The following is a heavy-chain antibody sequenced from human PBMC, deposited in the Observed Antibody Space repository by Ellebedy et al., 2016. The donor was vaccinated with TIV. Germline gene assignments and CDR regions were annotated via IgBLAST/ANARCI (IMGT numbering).Heavy chain of an antibody. CDR2: FNHSGST. J-gene: IGHJ4*02. Sequence: MPSETLSLTCAVYGGAFSGNYWSWIRQPPGKGLEWIGTFNHSGSTNYNPSLKSRVTISVDTSKNQLSLKLSSVTAAATAVYYCARAVFRTKFDFWGQGTLVTVSS. CDR1: GGAFSGNY. V-gene: IGHV4-34*01. D-gene: IGHD1-14*01. CDR3: ARAVFRTKFDF.